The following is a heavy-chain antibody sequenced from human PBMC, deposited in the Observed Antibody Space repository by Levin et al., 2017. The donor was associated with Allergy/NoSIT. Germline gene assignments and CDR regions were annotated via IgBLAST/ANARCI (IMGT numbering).Heavy chain of an antibody. Sequence: SLKISCAASGFTFDDYAMHWVRQAPGKGLEWVSGISWNSGSIGYADSVKGRFTISRDNAKNSLYLQMNSLRAEDTALYYCAKERIGYCSGGSCYSGDYYYYGMDVWGQGTTVTVSS. D-gene: IGHD2-15*01. J-gene: IGHJ6*02. CDR1: GFTFDDYA. CDR3: AKERIGYCSGGSCYSGDYYYYGMDV. V-gene: IGHV3-9*01. CDR2: ISWNSGSI.